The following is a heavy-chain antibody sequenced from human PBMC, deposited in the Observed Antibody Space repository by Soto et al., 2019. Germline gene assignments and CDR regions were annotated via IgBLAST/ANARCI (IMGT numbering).Heavy chain of an antibody. V-gene: IGHV3-21*01. CDR3: ARVRGRPTRFFDY. CDR2: ISSSSSYI. CDR1: GFTFSSYS. Sequence: EVQLVESGGGLVKPGGSLRLSCAASGFTFSSYSMNWVRQAPGKGLEWVSSISSSSSYIYYADSVKGRFTISRDNAKNSLYLQMNSLRAEDTAVYYCARVRGRPTRFFDYWVQGTLVTVSS. J-gene: IGHJ4*02. D-gene: IGHD3-10*01.